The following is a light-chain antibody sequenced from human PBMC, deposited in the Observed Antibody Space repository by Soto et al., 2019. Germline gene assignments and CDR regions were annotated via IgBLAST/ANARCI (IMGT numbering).Light chain of an antibody. J-gene: IGLJ2*01. CDR1: DSNIGENF. CDR2: DND. Sequence: QSVLTQPPSVSAAPGQRVSISCSGIDSNIGENFVSWYQQFPGTAPELIIYDNDKRPSGIPDRFSASKSGTSATLRITGLRTGDEADYYCQSYDRSLSSPIFGGGTQLTVL. CDR3: QSYDRSLSSPI. V-gene: IGLV1-51*01.